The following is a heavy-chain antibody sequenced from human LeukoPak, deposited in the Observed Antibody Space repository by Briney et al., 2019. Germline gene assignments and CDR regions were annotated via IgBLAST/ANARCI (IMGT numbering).Heavy chain of an antibody. Sequence: SVKVSCKASGYTFTGYYMHWVRQAPGQGLEWMGGIIPIFGTANYAQKFQGRVTITADESTSTAYMELSSLRSEDTAVYYCARGYYDFWGAYYTYYAFDIWGQGTMVTVSS. CDR2: IIPIFGTA. D-gene: IGHD3-3*01. CDR3: ARGYYDFWGAYYTYYAFDI. V-gene: IGHV1-69*13. J-gene: IGHJ3*02. CDR1: GYTFTGYY.